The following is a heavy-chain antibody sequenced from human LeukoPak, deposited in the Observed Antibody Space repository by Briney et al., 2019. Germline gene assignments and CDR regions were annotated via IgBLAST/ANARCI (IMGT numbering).Heavy chain of an antibody. CDR2: IFHSGTT. D-gene: IGHD7-27*01. CDR1: DDSISHYY. J-gene: IGHJ5*02. Sequence: SETLSLTCTVSDDSISHYYWSWIQQPPGKGLEWIGYIFHSGTTKYNPSLKSRVTISIDTSKHQFSLKLTSVTAADTAMYYCARCGDASAWFDPWGQGTLVTVSS. V-gene: IGHV4-59*13. CDR3: ARCGDASAWFDP.